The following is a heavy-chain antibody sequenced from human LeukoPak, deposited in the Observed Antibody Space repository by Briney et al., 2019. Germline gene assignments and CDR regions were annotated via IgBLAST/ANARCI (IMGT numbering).Heavy chain of an antibody. V-gene: IGHV5-51*01. J-gene: IGHJ5*02. Sequence: GESLKISCKGSGYSFTSYWIGWVRQMPGKGLEWMGIIYPGDSDTRYSPSFQGQVTISADKSISTAYLQWSSLKASDTAMYYCARSRDILTGYYRDWFDPWGQGTLVTVSS. CDR2: IYPGDSDT. CDR1: GYSFTSYW. D-gene: IGHD3-9*01. CDR3: ARSRDILTGYYRDWFDP.